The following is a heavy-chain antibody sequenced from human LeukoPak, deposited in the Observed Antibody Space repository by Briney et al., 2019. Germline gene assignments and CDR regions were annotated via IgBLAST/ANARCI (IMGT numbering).Heavy chain of an antibody. Sequence: SETLSLTCTVSGGSISSSSYYWGWIRQPPGKGLEWIGSIYYSGSTYYNPSLKSRVTISVDTSKNQFSLKLSSVTAADTAVYYCARLRSAAGSGPSDYWAREPWSPSPQ. CDR1: GGSISSSSYY. CDR2: IYYSGST. CDR3: ARLRSAAGSGPSDY. J-gene: IGHJ4*02. D-gene: IGHD6-13*01. V-gene: IGHV4-39*01.